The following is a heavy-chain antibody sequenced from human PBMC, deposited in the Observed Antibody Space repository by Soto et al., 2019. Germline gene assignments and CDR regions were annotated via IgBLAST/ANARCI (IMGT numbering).Heavy chain of an antibody. CDR1: GFTFISYA. CDR2: VSIGGTT. Sequence: DVQFLESGGGLVQPEGSLRLSCAASGFTFISYAMGWVRQGPGKGLEWVAVVSIGGTTHYADSVRGPFTISRDNSKNTLSLQMNSLTAEDTAVYFCAKRRGAGGHFDYWGQGALVTVSS. D-gene: IGHD2-15*01. V-gene: IGHV3-23*01. J-gene: IGHJ4*02. CDR3: AKRRGAGGHFDY.